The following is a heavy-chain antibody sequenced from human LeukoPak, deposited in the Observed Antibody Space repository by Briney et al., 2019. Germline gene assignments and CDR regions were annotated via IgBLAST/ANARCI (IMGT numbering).Heavy chain of an antibody. J-gene: IGHJ4*02. CDR3: ARRWYHAYCDY. CDR2: IDYSGST. V-gene: IGHV4-61*01. Sequence: SETLSLTCTVSGGSVSSGSYYWSWIRQPPGKGLEWIGCIDYSGSTYYNPSLKSRVTVSADTSKNQFSLKLTSVTAADTAVYYCARRWYHAYCDYWGQGRLVTVSS. D-gene: IGHD2-15*01. CDR1: GGSVSSGSYY.